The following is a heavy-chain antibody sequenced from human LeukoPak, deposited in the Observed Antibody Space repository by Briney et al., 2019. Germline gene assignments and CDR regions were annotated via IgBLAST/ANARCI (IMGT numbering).Heavy chain of an antibody. CDR2: IYYSGST. CDR3: ARGDYCSGGSCYSKDAFDI. Sequence: SETLSLICTVSGGSISSYYWSWIRQPPGKGLEWIGYIYYSGSTNYNPSLKSRVTISVDTSKNQFSLKLSSVTATDTAVYYCARGDYCSGGSCYSKDAFDIWGQGTMVTVSS. V-gene: IGHV4-59*01. CDR1: GGSISSYY. J-gene: IGHJ3*02. D-gene: IGHD2-15*01.